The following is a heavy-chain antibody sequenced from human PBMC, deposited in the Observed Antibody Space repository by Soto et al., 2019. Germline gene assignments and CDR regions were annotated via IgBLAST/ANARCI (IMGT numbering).Heavy chain of an antibody. V-gene: IGHV3-33*01. Sequence: RLSCAASGFTFSSYGMHWVRQAPGKGLEWVAVIWYDGSNKYYADSVKGRFTISRDNSKNTLYLQMNSLRAEDTAVYYCARDQGIFGVVNPYYYYGMDVWGQGTTVTVSS. J-gene: IGHJ6*02. CDR2: IWYDGSNK. D-gene: IGHD3-3*01. CDR1: GFTFSSYG. CDR3: ARDQGIFGVVNPYYYYGMDV.